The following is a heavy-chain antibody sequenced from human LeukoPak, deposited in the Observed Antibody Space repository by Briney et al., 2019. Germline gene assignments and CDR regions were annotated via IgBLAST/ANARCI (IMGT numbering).Heavy chain of an antibody. D-gene: IGHD3-10*01. J-gene: IGHJ6*03. CDR2: INPNSGGT. Sequence: ASVKVSCKASGYTFTGYYMHWVRQAPGQGLERMGWINPNSGGTNYAQKFQGRVTMTRDTSISTAYMELSRLRSDDTAVYYCARERYYALYYYYYMDVWGKGTTVTVSS. CDR1: GYTFTGYY. CDR3: ARERYYALYYYYYMDV. V-gene: IGHV1-2*02.